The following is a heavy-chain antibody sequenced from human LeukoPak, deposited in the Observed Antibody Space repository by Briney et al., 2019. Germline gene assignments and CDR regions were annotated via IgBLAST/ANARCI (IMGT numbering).Heavy chain of an antibody. V-gene: IGHV3-74*01. CDR3: ARGDTVTKGY. CDR2: INGDGSST. D-gene: IGHD4-17*01. CDR1: GFTFSSYW. Sequence: PGGSLRLSCAASGFTFSSYWMHWVRQAPGKGLVWVSRINGDGSSTNYADSVKGRFTISRDNAKNTLYLQMNSLRAEDTGVYYCARGDTVTKGYWGQGTLVTVSS. J-gene: IGHJ4*02.